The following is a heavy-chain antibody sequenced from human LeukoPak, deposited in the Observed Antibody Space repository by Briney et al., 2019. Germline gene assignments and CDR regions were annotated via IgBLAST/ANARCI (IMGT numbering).Heavy chain of an antibody. V-gene: IGHV1-3*01. CDR2: INAGNGNT. J-gene: IGHJ6*04. CDR1: GYTFISYA. D-gene: IGHD3-10*01. CDR3: ARGGAGSGRNYSMDV. Sequence: ASVEVSCKASGYTFISYAMHWVRQAPGQRLEWMGWINAGNGNTKYSQKFQGRVTITRDTSASTAYMELSSLRSEDTAVYYCARGGAGSGRNYSMDVWGKGTTVTVSS.